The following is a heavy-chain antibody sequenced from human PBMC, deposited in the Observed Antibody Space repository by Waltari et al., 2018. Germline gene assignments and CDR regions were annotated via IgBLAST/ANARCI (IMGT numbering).Heavy chain of an antibody. CDR1: GDSMSSSDW. CDR2: IQRSGRT. J-gene: IGHJ4*02. D-gene: IGHD2-15*01. CDR3: ARDRGRGIYLDS. V-gene: IGHV4-4*02. Sequence: QMQLQESGPGLVKPSGNLSLTCTVSGDSMSSSDWWSWVRKTPEKGLEWIGQIQRSGRTHYNPSFESRVTISIDTSKNQFSLKVTSTTTADTAVYYCARDRGRGIYLDSWGRGTLVTVSP.